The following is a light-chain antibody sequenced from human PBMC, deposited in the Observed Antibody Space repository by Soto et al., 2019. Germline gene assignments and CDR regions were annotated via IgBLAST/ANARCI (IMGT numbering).Light chain of an antibody. J-gene: IGKJ3*01. CDR3: QQYGSSPPLFT. CDR2: GAS. V-gene: IGKV3-20*01. Sequence: EIVLTQSPGTLSLSPGERATLSCSASKSASCSYLAWSHHKPAQAAKLLIYGASSRATGSSDRFSGSGSGTDFTLTISRLEPEDFAVYYCQQYGSSPPLFTFGPGTKVDIK. CDR1: KSASCSY.